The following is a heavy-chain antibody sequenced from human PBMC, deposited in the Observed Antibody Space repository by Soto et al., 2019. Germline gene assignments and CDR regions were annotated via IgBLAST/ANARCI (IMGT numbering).Heavy chain of an antibody. V-gene: IGHV2-5*01. CDR3: AHSDGGYEIIYFDF. CDR1: GFSFTTAGVA. J-gene: IGHJ4*02. Sequence: QITLQESGPTLVKPTQTLTLTCTFSGFSFTTAGVAVGWIRQTPGGALEWLTLIYYNDDRRFSQSLKTRLTITGDTSKNQVVLSLTNVDPGDTATYFCAHSDGGYEIIYFDFWGQGIPVTVSS. CDR2: IYYNDDR. D-gene: IGHD5-12*01.